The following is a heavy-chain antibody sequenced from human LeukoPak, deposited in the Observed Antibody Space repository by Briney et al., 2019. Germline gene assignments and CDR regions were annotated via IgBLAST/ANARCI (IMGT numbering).Heavy chain of an antibody. D-gene: IGHD3-22*01. CDR2: INWNGGST. CDR1: GFTLSDYG. V-gene: IGHV3-20*04. CDR3: ARGYYAFQP. J-gene: IGHJ5*02. Sequence: GGSLRLSCAASGFTLSDYGMHWVRQAPGKGLEWVSGINWNGGSTGYADSVEGRFTISRDNAKNSLYLQMNSLGAEDTALYYCARGYYAFQPWGQGTPLTVSS.